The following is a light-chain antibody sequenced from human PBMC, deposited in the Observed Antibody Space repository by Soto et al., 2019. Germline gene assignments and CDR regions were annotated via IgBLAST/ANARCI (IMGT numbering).Light chain of an antibody. CDR2: EVH. CDR3: SSYAGINNLWV. V-gene: IGLV2-8*01. CDR1: SSDVGGYKY. J-gene: IGLJ1*01. Sequence: QSALTQPPSASGSPGQSVTISCTGTSSDVGGYKYVSWYQQHPGKAPKLMIFEVHKRPSGVPDRCSGSKSANTASLTVSGVQAENEDDYYCSSYAGINNLWVFGTGTKLTVL.